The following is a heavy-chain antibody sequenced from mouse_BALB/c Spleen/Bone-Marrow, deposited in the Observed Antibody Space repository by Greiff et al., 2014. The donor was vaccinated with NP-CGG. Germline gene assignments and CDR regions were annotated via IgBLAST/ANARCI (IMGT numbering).Heavy chain of an antibody. J-gene: IGHJ4*01. V-gene: IGHV7-3*02. CDR2: IRNKANGYTT. Sequence: DVHLVESGGGLVQPGGPLRLSCATSGFTFTDYYMSWVRQPPGKALEWLGFIRNKANGYTTEYSASVKGRFTISRDNSQSILYLQMNTLRAEDSATYYCARDDYYAMDYWGQGTSVTVSS. CDR3: ARDDYYAMDY. CDR1: GFTFTDYY.